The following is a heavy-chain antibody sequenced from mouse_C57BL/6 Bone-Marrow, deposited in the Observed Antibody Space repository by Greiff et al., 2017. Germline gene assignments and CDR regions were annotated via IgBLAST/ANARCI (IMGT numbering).Heavy chain of an antibody. D-gene: IGHD2-4*01. V-gene: IGHV5-12*01. CDR3: ARHRYDYAWFAY. Sequence: EVQGVESGGGLVQPGGSLKLSCAASGFTFSDYYMYWVRQTPEKRLEWVAYISNGGGSTYYPDTVKGRFTISRDNAKNTLYLQMSRLKSEDTAMYYCARHRYDYAWFAYWGQGTLVTVSA. CDR1: GFTFSDYY. J-gene: IGHJ3*01. CDR2: ISNGGGST.